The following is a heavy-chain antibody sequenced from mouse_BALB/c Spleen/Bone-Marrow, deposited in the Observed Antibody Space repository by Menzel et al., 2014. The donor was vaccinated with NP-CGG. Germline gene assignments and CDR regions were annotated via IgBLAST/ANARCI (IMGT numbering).Heavy chain of an antibody. J-gene: IGHJ4*01. CDR2: ISNGGGST. CDR1: GFTFSSYS. V-gene: IGHV5-12-2*01. D-gene: IGHD3-1*01. CDR3: ARQLGLRVDY. Sequence: EVKLMESGGGLVQPGGSLKLSCAASGFTFSSYSMSWVRQTPEKRLEWVAYISNGGGSTYYPDTVKGRFTISRDNAKNTLYLQMSSLKSEDTAIYYCARQLGLRVDYWGQGSSVTVSS.